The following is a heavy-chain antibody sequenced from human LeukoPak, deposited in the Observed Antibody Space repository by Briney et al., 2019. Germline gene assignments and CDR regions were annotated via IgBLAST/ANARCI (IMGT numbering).Heavy chain of an antibody. V-gene: IGHV3-23*01. CDR2: ISGSGGST. Sequence: GGSLRLSCAASGFTFSSYAMSWVRQAPGKGLEWVSAISGSGGSTYYADSVKGRFTISRDNSKNTLYLQMNSLRAEDTAVYYCAKTHNEPVNTPNGDWGQGTLVTVSS. CDR3: AKTHNEPVNTPNGD. J-gene: IGHJ4*02. D-gene: IGHD5-18*01. CDR1: GFTFSSYA.